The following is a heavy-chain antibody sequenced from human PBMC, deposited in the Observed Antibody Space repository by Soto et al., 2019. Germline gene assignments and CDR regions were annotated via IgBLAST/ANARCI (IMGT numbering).Heavy chain of an antibody. J-gene: IGHJ4*02. CDR3: AKLGESSTLGPFDY. Sequence: GGSPRLSCAASGFTFSSYAMTWVRQAPGKGLEWVSTLSGSGGNTYHADSVKGRFTISRDNSKNTLYLQMNSLRAEDTAVYYCAKLGESSTLGPFDYWGQGTLVTVSS. V-gene: IGHV3-23*01. CDR1: GFTFSSYA. D-gene: IGHD3-16*01. CDR2: LSGSGGNT.